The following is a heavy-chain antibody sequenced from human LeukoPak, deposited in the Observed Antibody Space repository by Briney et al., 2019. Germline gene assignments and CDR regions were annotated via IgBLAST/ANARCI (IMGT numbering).Heavy chain of an antibody. CDR1: GFTFSSYW. J-gene: IGHJ4*02. V-gene: IGHV3-NL1*01. Sequence: GGSLRLSCAASGFTFSSYWMHWVRQAPGKGLEWVSSFRDGGHSTYYYADSVKGRFTISRDNSKNTLYLQMNSLRAEDTAVYYCARDSSPGLLWFGESLDYWGQGTLVTVSS. CDR3: ARDSSPGLLWFGESLDY. CDR2: FRDGGHST. D-gene: IGHD3-10*01.